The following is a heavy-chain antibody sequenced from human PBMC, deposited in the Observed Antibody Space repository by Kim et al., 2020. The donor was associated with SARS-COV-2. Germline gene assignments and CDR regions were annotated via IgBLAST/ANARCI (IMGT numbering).Heavy chain of an antibody. V-gene: IGHV4-34*01. Sequence: SETLSLTCAVYGGSFSGYYWSWIRQPPGKGLEWIGEINHSGSTNYNPSLKSRVTISVDTSKNQFSRKLSSVTAADTAVYYCARGHLYYYGSGSYYKGVYMDVWGKGATVTVSS. CDR1: GGSFSGYY. J-gene: IGHJ6*03. CDR3: ARGHLYYYGSGSYYKGVYMDV. D-gene: IGHD3-10*01. CDR2: INHSGST.